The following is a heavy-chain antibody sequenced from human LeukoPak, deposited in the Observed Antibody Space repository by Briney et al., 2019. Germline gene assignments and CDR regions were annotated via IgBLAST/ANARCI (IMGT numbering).Heavy chain of an antibody. D-gene: IGHD2/OR15-2a*01. J-gene: IGHJ4*02. Sequence: GGSLRLSCAASGFTFSSYSMNWVRQAPGKGLEWVSSISSSSSYIYYADSVKGRFTISRGNAKSSLYLQMNSLRAEDTAVYYCARAKPPRWTPFSDYWGQGTLVTVSS. CDR3: ARAKPPRWTPFSDY. CDR1: GFTFSSYS. CDR2: ISSSSSYI. V-gene: IGHV3-21*01.